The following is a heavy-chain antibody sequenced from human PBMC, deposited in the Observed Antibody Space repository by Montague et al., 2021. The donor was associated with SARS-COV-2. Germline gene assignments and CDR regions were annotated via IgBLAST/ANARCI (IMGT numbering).Heavy chain of an antibody. D-gene: IGHD2-15*01. Sequence: SETLSLTCTVSGGSISTYYWNWIRQFPGKGLEWIGYIDYSGSTNYNPSLQSRVIISVDRSKIQFSLKLNSVTAADTAIYYCARLPYANCYGMDVWGQGTTVTVSS. CDR3: ARLPYANCYGMDV. J-gene: IGHJ6*02. CDR2: IDYSGST. V-gene: IGHV4-59*01. CDR1: GGSISTYY.